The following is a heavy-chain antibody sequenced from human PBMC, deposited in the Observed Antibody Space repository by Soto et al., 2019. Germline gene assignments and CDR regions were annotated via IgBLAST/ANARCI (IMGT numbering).Heavy chain of an antibody. V-gene: IGHV4-34*01. CDR2: INHSGST. J-gene: IGHJ5*02. D-gene: IGHD3-16*01. CDR1: GGSFSGYY. CDR3: AQVRRGKDWFDP. Sequence: QVQLQQWGAGLLKPSETLSLTCAVYGGSFSGYYWSWIRQPPGKGLEWIGEINHSGSTNYNPSLKSRVTISEDTSKDQFSLKLSSVTAADTAVYYCAQVRRGKDWFDPWCQGTLVTVSS.